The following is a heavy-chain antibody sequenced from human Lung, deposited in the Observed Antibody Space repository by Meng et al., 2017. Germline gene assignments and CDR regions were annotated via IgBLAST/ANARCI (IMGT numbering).Heavy chain of an antibody. V-gene: IGHV4-34*01. CDR3: ARGPTTMAHDFDY. J-gene: IGHJ4*02. D-gene: IGHD4-11*01. CDR2: INHSGST. CDR1: GGSFSDYY. Sequence: QVQLQQGVEGLLKPSETLSLTCVVSGGSFSDYYWSWIRQPPGKGLEWIGEINHSGSTNYNPSLESRATISVDTSQNNLSLKLSSVTAADSAVYYCARGPTTMAHDFDYWGQGTLVTVPQ.